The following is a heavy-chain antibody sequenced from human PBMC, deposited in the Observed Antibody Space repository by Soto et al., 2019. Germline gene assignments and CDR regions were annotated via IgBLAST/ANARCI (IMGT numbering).Heavy chain of an antibody. V-gene: IGHV4-39*01. CDR1: GGSISSGSYY. J-gene: IGHJ5*02. CDR2: MYHGGTT. Sequence: NPSETLSLTCSVSGGSISSGSYYWGWIRQTPGRGLEWIASMYHGGTTYSNPSLKSRVTISVDTSKNQFSLKLSSVTAADTAVYYCARRGVRAAVTNWFDPWGQGTLVTVSS. D-gene: IGHD6-13*01. CDR3: ARRGVRAAVTNWFDP.